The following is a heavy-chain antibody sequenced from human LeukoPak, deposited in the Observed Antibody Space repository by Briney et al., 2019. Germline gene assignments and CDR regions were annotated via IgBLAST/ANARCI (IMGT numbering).Heavy chain of an antibody. J-gene: IGHJ5*02. D-gene: IGHD3-3*01. CDR1: GRTFSSYA. V-gene: IGHV1-69*05. CDR2: IIPIFGTA. Sequence: SVKVSCKASGRTFSSYAISWVRQAPGQGLEWMGGIIPIFGTANYAQKFQGRVTITTDESTSTAYMELSSLRSEDTAVYYCARGSHYDFWSGYEGEDNWFDPWGQGTLVTVSS. CDR3: ARGSHYDFWSGYEGEDNWFDP.